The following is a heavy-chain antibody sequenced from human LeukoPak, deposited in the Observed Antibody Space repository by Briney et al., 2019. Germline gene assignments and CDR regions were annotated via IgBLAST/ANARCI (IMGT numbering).Heavy chain of an antibody. CDR2: IYTSGST. Sequence: PSETLSLTCTVSGGSISSYYWSWIRQPPGKGLEWIGYIYTSGSTNYNPSLKSRVTISVDTSKNQFSLKLRSVPAADTAVYYCAGTYYVFWSGPNGFDPWGQGTLVTVSS. D-gene: IGHD3-3*01. J-gene: IGHJ5*02. V-gene: IGHV4-4*09. CDR3: AGTYYVFWSGPNGFDP. CDR1: GGSISSYY.